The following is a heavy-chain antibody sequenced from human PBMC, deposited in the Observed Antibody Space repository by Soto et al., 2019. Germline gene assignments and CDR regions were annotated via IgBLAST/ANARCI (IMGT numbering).Heavy chain of an antibody. Sequence: EVQLLESGGGLVQPGGSLRLSCAASGFTFSSYVMRWVRQAPGKGLEWVSAISGSGGSKYYADSVKGRFTISRDNSKNTLNLQMNIHMAKDTAIDYCTNVPLVGATSSTLITAYIDYWGQGTLVTVSS. D-gene: IGHD1-26*01. V-gene: IGHV3-23*01. J-gene: IGHJ4*02. CDR2: ISGSGGSK. CDR1: GFTFSSYV. CDR3: TNVPLVGATSSTLITAYIDY.